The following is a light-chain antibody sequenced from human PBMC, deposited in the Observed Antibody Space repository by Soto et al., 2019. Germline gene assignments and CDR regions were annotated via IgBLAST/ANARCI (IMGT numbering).Light chain of an antibody. J-gene: IGLJ1*01. V-gene: IGLV2-14*01. CDR1: SSDIGNYNY. Sequence: QSALTQPASVSGSPGQSITISCTGTSSDIGNYNYVSWYQQHPGKAPKLMIYEVSNRPSGVSNRFSGSKSGNTASLTISGLQAEDEADYYCSSFTSSHTYVFGTGTKVTVL. CDR3: SSFTSSHTYV. CDR2: EVS.